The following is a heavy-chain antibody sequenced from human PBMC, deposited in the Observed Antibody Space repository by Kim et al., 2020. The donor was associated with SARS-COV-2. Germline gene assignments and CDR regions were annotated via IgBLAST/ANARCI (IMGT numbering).Heavy chain of an antibody. J-gene: IGHJ4*02. CDR3: AIYISSWYYFDY. V-gene: IGHV3-30*03. CDR1: GFTFSTYG. CDR2: MSYDGSNK. D-gene: IGHD6-13*01. Sequence: GGSLRLSCAASGFTFSTYGMHWVRQAPGKGLEWVAVMSYDGSNKYYADSLKGRFTISRDHSTNTLYLQMNSLRAEDTAVYYCAIYISSWYYFDYWGQGTLVTVSS.